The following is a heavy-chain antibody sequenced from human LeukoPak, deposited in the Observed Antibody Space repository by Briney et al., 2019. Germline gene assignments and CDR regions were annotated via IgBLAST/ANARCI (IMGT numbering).Heavy chain of an antibody. D-gene: IGHD3-3*01. CDR2: INPNSGGT. CDR3: AREKVFGVVNLYYYGMDV. CDR1: GYTFTGYY. V-gene: IGHV1-2*02. J-gene: IGHJ6*02. Sequence: ASAKVSCKASGYTFTGYYMHWVRQAPGQGLEWMGWINPNSGGTNYAQKFQGRVTMTRDTSISTAYMELSRLRSDDTAVYYCAREKVFGVVNLYYYGMDVWGQGTTVTVSS.